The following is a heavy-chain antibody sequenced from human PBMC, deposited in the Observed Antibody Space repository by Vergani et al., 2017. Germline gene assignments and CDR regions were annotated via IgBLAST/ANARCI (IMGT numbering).Heavy chain of an antibody. CDR1: GFTFGDHG. Sequence: VHLVESGGGLVQPGRSLRLSCAASGFTFGDHGIHWVRRAPGKGLEWVALISYDGTNKYYTNSVRGRFTISRDNSKSTLFLQMNSLRVEDMAVYYCARDRGGWSYSRYFYYYYMDVWGKGTTVTVSS. CDR2: ISYDGTNK. D-gene: IGHD1-26*01. V-gene: IGHV3-30-3*01. J-gene: IGHJ6*03. CDR3: ARDRGGWSYSRYFYYYYMDV.